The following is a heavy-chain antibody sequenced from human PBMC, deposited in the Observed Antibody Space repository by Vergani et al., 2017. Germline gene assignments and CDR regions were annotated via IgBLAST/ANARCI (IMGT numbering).Heavy chain of an antibody. CDR1: GFTFSDYY. Sequence: QVQLVESGGGLVTPGGSLRLSCAASGFTFSDYYMSWIRQPPGKGLEWIGSIYYSGSTYSNPSLKSRGTISVDTSKNQFSLKLSSVTAADTAVYYCGAVRGVIYYWGQGTLVTVSS. V-gene: IGHV4-38-2*01. CDR3: GAVRGVIYY. J-gene: IGHJ4*02. D-gene: IGHD3-10*01. CDR2: IYYSGST.